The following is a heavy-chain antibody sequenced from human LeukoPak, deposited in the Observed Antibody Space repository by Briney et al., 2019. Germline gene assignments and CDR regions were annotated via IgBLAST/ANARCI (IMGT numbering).Heavy chain of an antibody. CDR1: GFTFSDYY. CDR3: AREDYGGNSEWSWNYMDV. V-gene: IGHV3-11*04. CDR2: ISSSGSTI. J-gene: IGHJ6*03. Sequence: PGGSLRLSCAASGFTFSDYYMSWIRQAPGKGLEWVSYISSSGSTIYYADSVKGRFTISRDNAKNSLYLQMNSLRAEDTAVYYCAREDYGGNSEWSWNYMDVWGKGTTVTVSS. D-gene: IGHD4-23*01.